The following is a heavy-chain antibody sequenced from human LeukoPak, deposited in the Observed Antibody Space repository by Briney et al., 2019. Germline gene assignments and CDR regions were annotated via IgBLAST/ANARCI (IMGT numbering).Heavy chain of an antibody. CDR1: GFTFDDYG. V-gene: IGHV3-20*04. J-gene: IGHJ6*03. CDR3: ARALSNYVDYYYYYYMDV. Sequence: PGGSLRLSCAASGFTFDDYGMSWVRQAPGKGLEWVSGINWNGGNTGYVDSVKSRFTISRDNAKNSLYLQMNSLRVEDTALYYCARALSNYVDYYYYYYMDVWGKGTTVTVSS. D-gene: IGHD4-11*01. CDR2: INWNGGNT.